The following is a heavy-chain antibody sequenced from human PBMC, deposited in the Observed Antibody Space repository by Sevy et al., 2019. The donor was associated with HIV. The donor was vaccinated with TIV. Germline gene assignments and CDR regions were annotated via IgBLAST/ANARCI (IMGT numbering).Heavy chain of an antibody. CDR1: GFTFSNYV. Sequence: GGSLRLSCAASGFTFSNYVMHWVRQAPGKGLEWVALISLHGTNKDYRDSVKGWFTISRDDAKNTVYVEMTSLTVEDTAPYYCVRETAGSGSACSFGDWGQGTLVTVSS. J-gene: IGHJ4*02. V-gene: IGHV3-30*04. D-gene: IGHD5-12*01. CDR2: ISLHGTNK. CDR3: VRETAGSGSACSFGD.